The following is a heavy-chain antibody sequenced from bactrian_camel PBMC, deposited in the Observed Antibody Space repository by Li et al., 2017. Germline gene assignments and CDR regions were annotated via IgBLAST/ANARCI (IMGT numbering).Heavy chain of an antibody. CDR3: ATTRRLYGGPGLDYNY. CDR1: GFTSNRRD. CDR2: INSGGGST. J-gene: IGHJ4*01. D-gene: IGHD2*01. Sequence: DVQLVESGGGLVQPGGSLRLSSTAPGFTSNRRDMHWGRQTAGKEREWVSTINSGGGSTYYADSVKGRFTISRDNAKNTVYLRMNSLKSEDTALYYCATTRRLYGGPGLDYNYWGQGTQVTVS. V-gene: IGHV3S40*01.